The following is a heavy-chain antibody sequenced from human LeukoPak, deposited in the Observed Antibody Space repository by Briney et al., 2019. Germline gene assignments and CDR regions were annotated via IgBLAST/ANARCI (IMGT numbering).Heavy chain of an antibody. CDR2: IYTSGST. J-gene: IGHJ4*02. CDR1: GGSFSTYY. D-gene: IGHD3-22*01. Sequence: SETLSLTCTVSGGSFSTYYWSWIRQPAGKGLEWIGRIYTSGSTNYNPSLKSRVTMSVDTSKNQFSLKLSSVTAADTAVYYCARDTYYYDSSGYWADYWGQGTLATVSS. V-gene: IGHV4-4*07. CDR3: ARDTYYYDSSGYWADY.